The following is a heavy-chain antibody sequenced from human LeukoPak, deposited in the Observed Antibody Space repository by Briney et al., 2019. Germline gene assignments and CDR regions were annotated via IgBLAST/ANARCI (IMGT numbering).Heavy chain of an antibody. V-gene: IGHV4-59*11. J-gene: IGHJ4*02. CDR3: ARRNGDY. CDR2: IYYSGST. CDR1: GGSISSHY. Sequence: WETLSLTCTVSGGSISSHYWSWIRQPPGKGLEWIGYIYYSGSTYYNPSLKSRVTISVDTSKNQFSLKLSSVTAADTAVYYCARRNGDYWGQVTLVTVSS.